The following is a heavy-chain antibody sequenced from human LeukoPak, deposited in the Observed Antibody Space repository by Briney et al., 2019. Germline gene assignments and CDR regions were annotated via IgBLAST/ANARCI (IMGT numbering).Heavy chain of an antibody. D-gene: IGHD3-10*01. J-gene: IGHJ6*03. V-gene: IGHV3-21*01. CDR1: GFTFSSYS. Sequence: GGSLRLSCAASGFTFSSYSMNWVRQAPGKGLEWVSSISSSSSYIYYADSVKGRFTISRDNAKNSLYLQMNSLRAEDTAVYYCAKAMVRGVIPPYYYYMDAWGKGTTVTVSS. CDR2: ISSSSSYI. CDR3: AKAMVRGVIPPYYYYMDA.